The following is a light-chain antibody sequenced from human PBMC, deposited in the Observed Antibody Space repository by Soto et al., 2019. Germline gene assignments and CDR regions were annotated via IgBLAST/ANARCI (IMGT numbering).Light chain of an antibody. J-gene: IGKJ1*01. CDR2: WAS. CDR3: QQYCSSPCT. Sequence: DIVMTQSPDSLAVSLGERATINCKSSQRVLYSSSNKNYLAWYQQKPGQHPKLLIYWASTRESGVPDRFSGSGSGTDFTRTISSLQAEDVAVYYCQQYCSSPCTFGQGTKLEIK. CDR1: QRVLYSSSNKNY. V-gene: IGKV4-1*01.